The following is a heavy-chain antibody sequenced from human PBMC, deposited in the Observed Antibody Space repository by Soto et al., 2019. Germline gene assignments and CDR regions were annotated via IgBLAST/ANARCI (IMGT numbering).Heavy chain of an antibody. V-gene: IGHV3-21*01. CDR2: ISSSSSYI. CDR1: GFTFSSYS. Sequence: GGSLRLSCVASGFTFSSYSMNWVRQAPGKGLEWVSSISSSSSYIYYADSVKGRFTISRDNAKNSLYLQMNSLRAEDTAVYYCARVRSIVGATDYWGQGTLVTVSS. D-gene: IGHD1-26*01. J-gene: IGHJ4*02. CDR3: ARVRSIVGATDY.